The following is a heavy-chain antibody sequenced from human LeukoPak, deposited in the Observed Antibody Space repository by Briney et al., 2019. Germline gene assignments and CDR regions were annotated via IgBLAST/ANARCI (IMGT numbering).Heavy chain of an antibody. CDR3: ARGRFRGIPDRFDP. J-gene: IGHJ5*02. CDR1: GYTFTSYD. V-gene: IGHV1-8*03. CDR2: MNPNSGNT. D-gene: IGHD3-10*01. Sequence: ASVKVSCKASGYTFTSYDINWVRQATGQGLEWMGWMNPNSGNTGYAQKFQGRVTITRNTSISTAYMELSSLRSEDTAVYYCARGRFRGIPDRFDPWGQGTLVTVSS.